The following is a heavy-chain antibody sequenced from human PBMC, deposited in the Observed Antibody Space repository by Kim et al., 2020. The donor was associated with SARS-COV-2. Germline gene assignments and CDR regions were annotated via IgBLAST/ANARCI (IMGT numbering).Heavy chain of an antibody. D-gene: IGHD3-22*01. V-gene: IGHV3-23*01. Sequence: GGSLRLSCAASGFTFSSYAMSWVRQAPGKGLEWVSAISGSGGSTYYADSVKGRFTISRDNSKNTLYLQMNSLRAEDTAVYYCAKGQGPVSGYNVWYFDLWGRGTLVTVSS. CDR3: AKGQGPVSGYNVWYFDL. CDR1: GFTFSSYA. CDR2: ISGSGGST. J-gene: IGHJ2*01.